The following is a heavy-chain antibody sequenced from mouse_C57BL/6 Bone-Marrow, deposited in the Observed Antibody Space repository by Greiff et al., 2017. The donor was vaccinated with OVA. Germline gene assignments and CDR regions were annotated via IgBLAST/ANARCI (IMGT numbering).Heavy chain of an antibody. V-gene: IGHV1-81*01. CDR2: IYPRSGNT. CDR1: GYTFTSYG. Sequence: VQLQQSGAELARPGASVKLSCKASGYTFTSYGISWVKQSTGQGLEWIGEIYPRSGNTYYNEKFKGKATLTADKSSSTAYMELRSLTSEDSAVYFCAGGATVVNFYYFAMDYWGQGTSVTVSS. D-gene: IGHD1-1*01. CDR3: AGGATVVNFYYFAMDY. J-gene: IGHJ4*01.